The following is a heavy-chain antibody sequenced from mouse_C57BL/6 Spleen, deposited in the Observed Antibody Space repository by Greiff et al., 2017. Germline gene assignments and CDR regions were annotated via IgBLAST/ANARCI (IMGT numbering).Heavy chain of an antibody. D-gene: IGHD2-1*01. J-gene: IGHJ2*01. CDR2: IDPETGGT. CDR1: GYTFTDYE. CDR3: TRRGGLLCDY. Sequence: VQLQQSGAELVRPGASVTLSCKASGYTFTDYEMHWVKQTPVHGLEWIGAIDPETGGTAYNQKFKGKAILTADKSSSTAYMELRSLTSEDSAVYYCTRRGGLLCDYWGQGTTLTVSS. V-gene: IGHV1-15*01.